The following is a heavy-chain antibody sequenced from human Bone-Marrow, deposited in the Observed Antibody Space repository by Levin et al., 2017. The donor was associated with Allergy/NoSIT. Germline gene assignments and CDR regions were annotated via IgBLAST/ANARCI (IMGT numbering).Heavy chain of an antibody. CDR1: GFTFDDYA. D-gene: IGHD2-15*01. J-gene: IGHJ4*02. CDR3: ARDKRAATPYYLDD. V-gene: IGHV3-9*01. Sequence: SLKISCAASGFTFDDYAMHWVRQAPGKGLEWVSGISWNSGSRGYADSVKGRFTISRDNAKNSLYLQMNSLRPEDTAVYYCARDKRAATPYYLDDWGQGTLVTVSS. CDR2: ISWNSGSR.